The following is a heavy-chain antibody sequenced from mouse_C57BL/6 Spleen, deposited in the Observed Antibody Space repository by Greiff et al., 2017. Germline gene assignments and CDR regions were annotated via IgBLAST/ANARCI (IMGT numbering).Heavy chain of an antibody. V-gene: IGHV1-81*01. CDR2: IYPRSGNT. D-gene: IGHD1-1*01. Sequence: VQLQQSGAELARPGASVKLSCKASGYTFTSYGISWVKQRTGQGLEWIGEIYPRSGNTYYNEKFKGKATLTADKSSSTAYMELRSLTSEDSAVXFCAREGSSYAMDYWGQGTSVTVSS. CDR1: GYTFTSYG. CDR3: AREGSSYAMDY. J-gene: IGHJ4*01.